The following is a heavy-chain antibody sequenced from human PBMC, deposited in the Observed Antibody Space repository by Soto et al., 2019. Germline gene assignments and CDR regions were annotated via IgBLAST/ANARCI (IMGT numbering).Heavy chain of an antibody. D-gene: IGHD2-15*01. CDR1: GYTLTELS. V-gene: IGHV1-24*01. Sequence: GASVKVSCKVSGYTLTELSMHWVRQAPGKGLEWMGGFDPEDGETIYAQKFQGRVTMTEDTSTDTAYMELSSLRSEDTAVYYCATGYCSGGSCPELGAFDIWGQGTMVTVS. CDR3: ATGYCSGGSCPELGAFDI. CDR2: FDPEDGET. J-gene: IGHJ3*02.